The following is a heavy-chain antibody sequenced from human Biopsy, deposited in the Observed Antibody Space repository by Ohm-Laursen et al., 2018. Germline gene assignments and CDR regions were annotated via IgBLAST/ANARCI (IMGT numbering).Heavy chain of an antibody. J-gene: IGHJ2*01. Sequence: SDTLSLTCSVSGGSVGSGTFHWGWIRQPSGKGLEWIGHVYYTGNTNYNPSLKSRVTISMDMSKNQFSLRLSSVTAADTAIYYCAKDRGYYSDRTVPGYFDLWGRGTLVTVSS. D-gene: IGHD3-22*01. CDR3: AKDRGYYSDRTVPGYFDL. V-gene: IGHV4-61*01. CDR2: VYYTGNT. CDR1: GGSVGSGTFH.